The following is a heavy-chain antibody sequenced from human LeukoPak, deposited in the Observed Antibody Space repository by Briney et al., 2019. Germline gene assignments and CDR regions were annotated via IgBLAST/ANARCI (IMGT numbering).Heavy chain of an antibody. V-gene: IGHV3-23*01. D-gene: IGHD1-26*01. J-gene: IGHJ4*02. CDR1: GFTFSSCA. Sequence: QPGASLRLSCAASGFTFSSCAMSWVRQAPGKGLEWVSTITGGGGTTYYADSVKGRFTISRDTPKNTLFLQMNSLIAEDTAVYYCARMREYSGNSYPNFDYWGQGTLVTVSS. CDR3: ARMREYSGNSYPNFDY. CDR2: ITGGGGTT.